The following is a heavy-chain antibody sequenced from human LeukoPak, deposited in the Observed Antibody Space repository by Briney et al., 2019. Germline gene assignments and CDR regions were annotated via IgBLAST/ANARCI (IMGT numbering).Heavy chain of an antibody. CDR1: GGSISSGGYY. V-gene: IGHV4-31*03. D-gene: IGHD3-22*01. CDR2: IYYSGST. CDR3: ARDTHYDSSGYYY. J-gene: IGHJ4*02. Sequence: PSETLSLTCTVSGGSISSGGYYWSWIRQHPGKGLEWIGYIYYSGSTYYNPSLKSRVTISVDTSKNQFSLKLSSVTAADTAVYYCARDTHYDSSGYYYWGQGTLVTVSS.